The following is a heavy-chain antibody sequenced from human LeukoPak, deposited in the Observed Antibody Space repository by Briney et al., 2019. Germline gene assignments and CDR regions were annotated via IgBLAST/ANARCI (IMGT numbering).Heavy chain of an antibody. D-gene: IGHD3-22*01. V-gene: IGHV4-39*07. CDR2: IHYSGST. J-gene: IGHJ4*02. Sequence: SETLSLTCTVSGGSISSSSYYWAWIRQPPGKGLEWIGSIHYSGSTNYNPSLKSRVTMSVDTSKNQFSLKLSSVTAADTAVYYCARDPHYYDSSHFDYWGQGTLVTVSS. CDR1: GGSISSSSYY. CDR3: ARDPHYYDSSHFDY.